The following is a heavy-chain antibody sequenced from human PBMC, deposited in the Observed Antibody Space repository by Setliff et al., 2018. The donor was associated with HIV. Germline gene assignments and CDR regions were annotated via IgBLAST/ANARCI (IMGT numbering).Heavy chain of an antibody. D-gene: IGHD2-2*01. V-gene: IGHV4-4*07. J-gene: IGHJ3*02. CDR2: VSSRGDT. Sequence: SETLSLTCTVSDSGTYYWSWIRQPAGKGLEWIGRVSSRGDTNYSPSLKSRVTMSVDTSKNQFSLKLNSVTAADTAVYYCARGSCSTISCSLRVGNDAFDIWGQGTMVTVSS. CDR3: ARGSCSTISCSLRVGNDAFDI. CDR1: DSGTYY.